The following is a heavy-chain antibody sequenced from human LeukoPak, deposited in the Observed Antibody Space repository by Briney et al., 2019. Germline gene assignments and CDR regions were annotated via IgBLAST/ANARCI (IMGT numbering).Heavy chain of an antibody. Sequence: GGSLRLSCAASGFTFSSYWMHWVRQAPGKGPVWVSRIKSDGGSTSYADSVKGRFTVSRDNAKNTLYLQMDSLRAEDTAVYYCSRARLSSGYDDNWFDPWGQGTLVTVSS. J-gene: IGHJ5*02. V-gene: IGHV3-74*01. CDR3: SRARLSSGYDDNWFDP. CDR2: IKSDGGST. CDR1: GFTFSSYW. D-gene: IGHD5-12*01.